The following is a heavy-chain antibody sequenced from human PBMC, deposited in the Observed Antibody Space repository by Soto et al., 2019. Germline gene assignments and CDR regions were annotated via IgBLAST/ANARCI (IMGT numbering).Heavy chain of an antibody. CDR2: INPNSGGT. D-gene: IGHD2-2*01. Sequence: ASVKVSCKASGYTFTGYYMHWVRQAPGQGLEWMGWINPNSGGTNYAQKFQGWVTMTRDTSISTAYMEPSRLRSDDTAVYYCARAYGIVVVPAARGHDAFDIWGQGTMVTVSS. J-gene: IGHJ3*02. V-gene: IGHV1-2*04. CDR1: GYTFTGYY. CDR3: ARAYGIVVVPAARGHDAFDI.